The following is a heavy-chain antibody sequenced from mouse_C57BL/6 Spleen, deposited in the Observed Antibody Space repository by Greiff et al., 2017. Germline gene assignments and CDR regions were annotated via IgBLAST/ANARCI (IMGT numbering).Heavy chain of an antibody. J-gene: IGHJ2*01. CDR2: ISSGSSTI. CDR1: GFTFSDYG. Sequence: EVMLVASGGGLVKPGGSLKLSCAASGFTFSDYGMHWVRQAPEKGLEWVAYISSGSSTIYYADTVKGRFTISRDNAKNTLFLQMTSLRSEDTAMYYCAKAYYSNYAFDYWGQGTTLTVSS. CDR3: AKAYYSNYAFDY. V-gene: IGHV5-17*01. D-gene: IGHD2-5*01.